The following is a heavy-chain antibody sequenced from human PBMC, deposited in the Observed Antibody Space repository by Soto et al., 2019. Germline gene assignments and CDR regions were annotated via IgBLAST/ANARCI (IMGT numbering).Heavy chain of an antibody. Sequence: QAQLVESGGGVVQPGRSLRLSCAASGFAFSSYGMHWVRQAPGTGLGWVAVISYDGSLQHYADSVKGRFTISRDNSKNMVLLQMGSLRAEDTAVDYCVSDRGYGHASVPYPWGQGTLVSVSS. J-gene: IGHJ5*02. CDR2: ISYDGSLQ. CDR3: VSDRGYGHASVPYP. D-gene: IGHD5-18*01. V-gene: IGHV3-30*03. CDR1: GFAFSSYG.